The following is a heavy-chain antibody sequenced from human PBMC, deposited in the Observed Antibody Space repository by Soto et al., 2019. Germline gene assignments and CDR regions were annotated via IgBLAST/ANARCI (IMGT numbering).Heavy chain of an antibody. CDR2: IYYSGST. Sequence: SETLSLTCTVSGGSISSYYWSWIRQPPGKGLEWIGYIYYSGSTNYNPSLKSRVTISVDTSKNQFSLKLSSVTAADTAVYYCARSGGVVVAKRYLNWFDPWGQGTLVTVSS. V-gene: IGHV4-59*01. CDR3: ARSGGVVVAKRYLNWFDP. CDR1: GGSISSYY. D-gene: IGHD2-15*01. J-gene: IGHJ5*02.